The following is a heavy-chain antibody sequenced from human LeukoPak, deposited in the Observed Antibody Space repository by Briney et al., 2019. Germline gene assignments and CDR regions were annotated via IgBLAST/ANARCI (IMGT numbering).Heavy chain of an antibody. CDR3: ARAWYYYDSSGYSRDAFDI. D-gene: IGHD3-22*01. Sequence: PGGSLRLSCAASGFTFSSYAMNWVRQAPGKGLEWVSTISGSGGSTYYADSVKGRFTFSRDNSKDTLYLQMNSLRAEDTAVYYCARAWYYYDSSGYSRDAFDIWGQGTMVTISS. J-gene: IGHJ3*02. CDR2: ISGSGGST. CDR1: GFTFSSYA. V-gene: IGHV3-23*01.